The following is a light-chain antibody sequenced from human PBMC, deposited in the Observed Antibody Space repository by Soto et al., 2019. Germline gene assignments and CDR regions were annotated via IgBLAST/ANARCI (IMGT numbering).Light chain of an antibody. Sequence: DVPMTQSPSSLSAPVGDRVTITCRVSQSISTNLNWNQQKPGKAPKLLIDAPASLQSGVPSRFSGSGSGTDFTLTISSLQPEDFATYYCQQSYSTPSFGGGTKVEI. J-gene: IGKJ4*01. CDR1: QSISTN. CDR2: APA. V-gene: IGKV1-39*01. CDR3: QQSYSTPS.